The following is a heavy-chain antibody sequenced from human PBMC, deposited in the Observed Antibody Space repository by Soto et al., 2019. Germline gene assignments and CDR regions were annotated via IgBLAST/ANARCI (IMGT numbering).Heavy chain of an antibody. CDR3: VMVDNYVTPTPQDV. D-gene: IGHD3-16*01. V-gene: IGHV1-18*01. CDR1: GYIFVNYG. Sequence: QVQLVQSGDEVKKPGASVKVSCKASGYIFVNYGIAWVRQAPGQGLEWMGWISPYTGNTHSATKIQGRLTMTTDTSTSTAYMDLGSLASDDTAVYYCVMVDNYVTPTPQDVWGQGTTVTVSS. J-gene: IGHJ6*02. CDR2: ISPYTGNT.